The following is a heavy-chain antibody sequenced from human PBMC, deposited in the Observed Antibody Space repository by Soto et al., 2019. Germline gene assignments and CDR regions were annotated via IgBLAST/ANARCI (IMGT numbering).Heavy chain of an antibody. CDR3: VRVVAAAGT. CDR1: GFTVSTNY. D-gene: IGHD6-13*01. CDR2: IKTGNSS. Sequence: RRAQTGGGLIQPGGFLSLSCAASGFTVSTNYMGWVRQAPGKGLEWVSLIKTGNSSFYADSVKGRFTISRDSSKNTLYLQMNSLRVEDTAVYYCVRVVAAAGTWGQGALVTVSS. J-gene: IGHJ5*02. V-gene: IGHV3-53*02.